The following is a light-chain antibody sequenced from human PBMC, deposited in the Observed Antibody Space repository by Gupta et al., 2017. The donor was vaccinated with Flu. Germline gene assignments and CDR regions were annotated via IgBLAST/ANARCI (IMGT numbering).Light chain of an antibody. Sequence: FMLTQPPSVSESPGKTVTISCTRNSGCIDRNFVQRYQQRPGNAPTTMIYDYKDRPFGVPARFSGCSESASNAAFLTISGLKAEDDDDYYGQCFDIWGRGVFGGGTKVTVL. J-gene: IGLJ3*02. CDR3: QCFDIWGRGV. CDR2: DYK. V-gene: IGLV6-57*03. CDR1: SGCIDRNF.